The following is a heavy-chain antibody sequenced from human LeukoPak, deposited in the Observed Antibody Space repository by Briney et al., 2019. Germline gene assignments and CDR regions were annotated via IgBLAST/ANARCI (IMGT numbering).Heavy chain of an antibody. D-gene: IGHD3-9*01. V-gene: IGHV1-2*02. CDR3: AREGPYDILTYQYYYYYYMDV. CDR2: INPNSGGT. CDR1: GYTFTGYY. Sequence: ASVKVSCKASGYTFTGYYMHWVRQAPGQGLEWMGWINPNSGGTNYAQKFQGRVTMTRDTSISTAYMELSRLRAEDTAVYYCAREGPYDILTYQYYYYYYMDVWGKGTTVTISS. J-gene: IGHJ6*03.